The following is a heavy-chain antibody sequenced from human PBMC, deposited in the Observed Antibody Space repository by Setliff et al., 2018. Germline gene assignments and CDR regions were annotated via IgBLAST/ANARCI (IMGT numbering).Heavy chain of an antibody. D-gene: IGHD2-15*01. CDR3: AKGNLGYCSGGICYPFDY. V-gene: IGHV3-48*01. Sequence: PGGSLRLSCEASGFSFSFYSMNWVRQAPGKGLEWISYISSGSNSIDYADSVKGRFTISRDNAKNSLYLQMYSLRAEDTAVYYCAKGNLGYCSGGICYPFDYWGQGSLVTVSS. CDR1: GFSFSFYS. CDR2: ISSGSNSI. J-gene: IGHJ4*02.